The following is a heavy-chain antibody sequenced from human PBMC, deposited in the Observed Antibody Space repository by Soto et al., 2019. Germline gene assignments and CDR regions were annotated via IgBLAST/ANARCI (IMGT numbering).Heavy chain of an antibody. J-gene: IGHJ6*02. Sequence: SETLSLTCTVSGGSISSSSYYWGWIRQPPGKGLEWIGSIYYSGSTYYNPSLKSRVTISVDTSKTQFSLKLSSVTAADTAVYYCARVLYYYDSSGYYYYYYYGMDVWGQGTTVTVSS. CDR2: IYYSGST. CDR1: GGSISSSSYY. CDR3: ARVLYYYDSSGYYYYYYYGMDV. D-gene: IGHD3-22*01. V-gene: IGHV4-39*01.